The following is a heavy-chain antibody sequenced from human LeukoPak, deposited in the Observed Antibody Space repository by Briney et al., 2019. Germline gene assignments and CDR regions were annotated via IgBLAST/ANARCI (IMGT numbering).Heavy chain of an antibody. CDR2: MSSSGST. J-gene: IGHJ4*02. CDR3: ASARKPWLEEPYYFDY. Sequence: SETLSLTCTVSGASISDYYWNWIRQPPGKGLEWLAYMSSSGSTNYNPSLKSRVTISLDTSKNQFSLRLSSVTAADTAVYYCASARKPWLEEPYYFDYWGQGTLVTVSS. D-gene: IGHD6-19*01. CDR1: GASISDYY. V-gene: IGHV4-59*01.